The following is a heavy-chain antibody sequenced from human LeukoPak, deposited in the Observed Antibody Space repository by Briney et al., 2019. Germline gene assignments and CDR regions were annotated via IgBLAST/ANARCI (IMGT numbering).Heavy chain of an antibody. CDR3: ARQLYYYDSSGYDY. J-gene: IGHJ4*02. V-gene: IGHV4-59*01. CDR1: GGSISSYY. D-gene: IGHD3-22*01. CDR2: IYYSGST. Sequence: SETLSLTCTVSGGSISSYYWSWIRQPPGKGLEWIGYIYYSGSTHYNPSLKSRVTISVDTSKNQFSLKLSSVTAADTAVYYCARQLYYYDSSGYDYWGQGTLVTVSS.